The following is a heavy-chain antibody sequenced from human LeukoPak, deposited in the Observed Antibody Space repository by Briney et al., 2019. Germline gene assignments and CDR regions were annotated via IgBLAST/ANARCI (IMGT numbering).Heavy chain of an antibody. D-gene: IGHD4-17*01. CDR1: GYTFSNYG. CDR3: ARDDYGDYQRY. Sequence: GASVKVSCKASGYTFSNYGIRWVRQAPGQGLEWMGWISAYNGNTNYAQKFQGRVTMTTDTSTSTACMELRSLRFDDTAVYYCARDDYGDYQRYWGQGTLVTVSS. V-gene: IGHV1-18*01. CDR2: ISAYNGNT. J-gene: IGHJ4*02.